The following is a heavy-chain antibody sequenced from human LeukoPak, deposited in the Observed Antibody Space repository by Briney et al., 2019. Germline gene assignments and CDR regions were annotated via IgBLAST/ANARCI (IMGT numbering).Heavy chain of an antibody. D-gene: IGHD4-17*01. CDR3: AKDAGDYDYFDY. J-gene: IGHJ4*02. CDR1: GFTFDDYA. V-gene: IGHV3-9*03. CDR2: ISWNSGSI. Sequence: GGSLRLSCAASGFTFDDYAMHWVRQAPGKGLEWVSGISWNSGSIGYADSVKGRFTISRDYAKNSLYLQMNSLRAEDMALYYCAKDAGDYDYFDYWGQGTLVTVSS.